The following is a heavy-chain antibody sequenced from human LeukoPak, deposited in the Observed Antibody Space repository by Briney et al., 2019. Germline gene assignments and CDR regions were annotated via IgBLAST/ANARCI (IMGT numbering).Heavy chain of an antibody. CDR3: ARAGHYGDYVADY. CDR1: GFTFSSYG. CDR2: ISYDGSNK. Sequence: GGSLRLSCAASGFTFSSYGMHWVRQAPAKGLEWVAVISYDGSNKYYADSVKGRFTISRDNSKNTLYLQMNSLRAEDTAVYYCARAGHYGDYVADYWGQGTLVTVSS. V-gene: IGHV3-30*03. D-gene: IGHD4-17*01. J-gene: IGHJ4*02.